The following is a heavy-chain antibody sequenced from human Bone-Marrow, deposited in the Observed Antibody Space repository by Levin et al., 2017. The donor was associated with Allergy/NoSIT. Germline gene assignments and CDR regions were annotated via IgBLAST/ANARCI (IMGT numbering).Heavy chain of an antibody. J-gene: IGHJ5*02. Sequence: GASVKVSCKASGYTFTSYAMHWVRQAPGQGLEWMGWINPGDGSTKYSQKFQGRVIITRDTSATTAYMELTGLGSEDTAVYYCGRGNKSFDPWGQGTLVIVSS. CDR1: GYTFTSYA. V-gene: IGHV1-3*01. CDR3: GRGNKSFDP. CDR2: INPGDGST.